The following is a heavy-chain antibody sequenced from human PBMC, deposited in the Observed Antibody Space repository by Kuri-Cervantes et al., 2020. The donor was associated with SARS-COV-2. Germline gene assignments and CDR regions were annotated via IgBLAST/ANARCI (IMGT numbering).Heavy chain of an antibody. CDR3: ARDTNFGSGSYWFDP. D-gene: IGHD3-10*01. Sequence: NPTYAQGFTGRFVFSLDTSVSTAYLQISSLKAEDTAVYYCARDTNFGSGSYWFDPWGQGTLVTVSS. J-gene: IGHJ5*02. V-gene: IGHV7-4-1*02. CDR2: NP.